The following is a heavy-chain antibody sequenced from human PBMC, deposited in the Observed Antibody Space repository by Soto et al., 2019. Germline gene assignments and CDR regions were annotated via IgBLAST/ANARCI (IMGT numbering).Heavy chain of an antibody. CDR2: INPNSGGT. V-gene: IGHV1-2*02. J-gene: IGHJ4*02. Sequence: QVQLVQSGAAVKKPGASVKVSCKASGYTFTDYYVHWVRQAPGQGLEWMGWINPNSGGTKSAQKFQGRVTMTRDTSISTAYMELSRRRSDDTAVYYCARRKGDYYDSSGYHYYFDYWCQGTLVTVSS. CDR3: ARRKGDYYDSSGYHYYFDY. CDR1: GYTFTDYY. D-gene: IGHD3-22*01.